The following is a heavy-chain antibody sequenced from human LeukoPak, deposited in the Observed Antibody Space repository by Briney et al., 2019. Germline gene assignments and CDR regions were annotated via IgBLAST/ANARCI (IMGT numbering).Heavy chain of an antibody. V-gene: IGHV3-48*01. J-gene: IGHJ4*02. D-gene: IGHD6-19*01. Sequence: PGRSLRLSCTFSMFVFSVYSMNWVSHAPGKGLEGLSYITRHRGTIYYADSVKGRFTISRDNARNALFLQMSRLRAEDTAVYYCASLPGAVAVDYWGQGTLVTVSS. CDR2: ITRHRGTI. CDR1: MFVFSVYS. CDR3: ASLPGAVAVDY.